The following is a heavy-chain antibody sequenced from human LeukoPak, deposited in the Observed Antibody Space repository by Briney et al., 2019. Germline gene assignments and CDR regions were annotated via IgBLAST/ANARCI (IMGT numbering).Heavy chain of an antibody. D-gene: IGHD2-8*01. J-gene: IGHJ3*02. V-gene: IGHV3-23*01. CDR3: AKDLNGAFDI. CDR2: ISGSGGST. CDR1: GFTFSTYS. Sequence: PGGSLRLSCAASGFTFSTYSMNWVRQAPGKGLEWVSTISGSGGSTYYADSVKGRFTISRDNSKNTLYLQMNSLRAEDTAVYYCAKDLNGAFDIWGQGTMVTVSS.